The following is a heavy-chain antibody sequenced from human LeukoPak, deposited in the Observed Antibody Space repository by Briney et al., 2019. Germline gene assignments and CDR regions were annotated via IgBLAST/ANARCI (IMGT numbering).Heavy chain of an antibody. CDR2: IIPILGIA. J-gene: IGHJ5*02. D-gene: IGHD4-23*01. CDR1: GGTFSSYA. CDR3: ARGIGRWADDP. V-gene: IGHV1-69*04. Sequence: ASVKVSCKASGGTFSSYAISWVRQAPGQGLEWMGRIIPILGIANYAQKFQGRVTITADKSTSTAYMELSSLRSDDTAVYYCARGIGRWADDPWGQGTLVTVSS.